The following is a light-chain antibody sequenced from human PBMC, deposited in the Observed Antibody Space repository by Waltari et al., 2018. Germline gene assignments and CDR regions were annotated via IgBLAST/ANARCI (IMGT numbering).Light chain of an antibody. CDR2: IDN. J-gene: IGLJ2*01. CDR1: TSDIGSNT. CDR3: SSWHDRLNDWI. V-gene: IGLV1-44*01. Sequence: QSVLIQPPSVSGTPGQRVTISCSGGTSDIGSNTVNWYQQLPGTAPKLLIYIDNERPAGVPARFSGSKSGTSASLTISGLQSEDEADYYCSSWHDRLNDWIFGGGTKLIV.